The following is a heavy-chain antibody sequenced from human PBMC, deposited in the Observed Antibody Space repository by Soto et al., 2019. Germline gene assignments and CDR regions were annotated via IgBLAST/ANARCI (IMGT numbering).Heavy chain of an antibody. V-gene: IGHV3-23*01. D-gene: IGHD3-22*01. Sequence: GSLRLSCAASGFTFSSYAMSWVRQAPGKGLEWVSAISGSGGSTYYADSVKGRFTISRDNSKNTLYLQMNSRRAEDTAVYYCAKDHTAYYYDSSGPLSPDYWGQGTLVTV. J-gene: IGHJ4*02. CDR3: AKDHTAYYYDSSGPLSPDY. CDR1: GFTFSSYA. CDR2: ISGSGGST.